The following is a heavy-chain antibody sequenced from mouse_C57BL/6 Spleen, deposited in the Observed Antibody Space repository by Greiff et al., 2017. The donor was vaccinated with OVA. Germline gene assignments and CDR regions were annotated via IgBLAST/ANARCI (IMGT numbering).Heavy chain of an antibody. D-gene: IGHD1-1*01. V-gene: IGHV5-9-1*02. Sequence: EVKLVESGAGLVKPGGSLKLSCAASGFTFSSYAMSWVRQTPEKRLEWVAYISSGGDYIYYADTVKGRFTISRDNARNTLYLQMSSLKSEDTAMYYCTELPLNYYGSSYGYFDVWGTGTTVTVSS. CDR2: ISSGGDYI. CDR3: TELPLNYYGSSYGYFDV. CDR1: GFTFSSYA. J-gene: IGHJ1*03.